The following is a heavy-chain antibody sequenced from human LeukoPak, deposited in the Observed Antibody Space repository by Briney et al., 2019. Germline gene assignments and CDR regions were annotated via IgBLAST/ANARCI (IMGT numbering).Heavy chain of an antibody. V-gene: IGHV3-7*04. CDR3: ARGHYYMDV. CDR2: IKQDGSEK. J-gene: IGHJ6*03. CDR1: GFIFSSYW. Sequence: GGSLRLSCGASGFIFSSYWMSWVRQAPGKGLGWVANIKQDGSEKYYVDSVEGRITISRDNAKNSLYLQMNSLRAEDTAVYYCARGHYYMDVWGKGTTVTVSS.